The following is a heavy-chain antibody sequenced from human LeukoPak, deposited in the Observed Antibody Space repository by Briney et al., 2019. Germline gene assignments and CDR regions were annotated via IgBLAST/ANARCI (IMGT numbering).Heavy chain of an antibody. J-gene: IGHJ4*02. CDR2: IDAGNGRT. Sequence: ASVKVPCKASGYSFTNYAIQWVRQAPGQRLEWMGWIDAGNGRTKYSQNFQGRVTITRDTSASTAYMELSSLRSEDTAVYYCARARWTSTVTTYYFDYWGQGTLVTVSS. D-gene: IGHD4-17*01. CDR3: ARARWTSTVTTYYFDY. CDR1: GYSFTNYA. V-gene: IGHV1-3*01.